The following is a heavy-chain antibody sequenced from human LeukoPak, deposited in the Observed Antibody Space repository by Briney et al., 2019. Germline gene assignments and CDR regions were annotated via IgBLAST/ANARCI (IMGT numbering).Heavy chain of an antibody. CDR3: ARRGGGYDFNFDQ. D-gene: IGHD5-12*01. CDR1: GYSFTTHW. J-gene: IGHJ4*02. CDR2: IYTDDAET. Sequence: GESLNISCKASGYSFTTHWIGGAGQMPGKGLEWMGIIYTDDAETIYSPSFQGQVTMSSAKSSAYLQWNSVKASDNAMYYCARRGGGYDFNFDQWGQGTLVTVSS. V-gene: IGHV5-51*01.